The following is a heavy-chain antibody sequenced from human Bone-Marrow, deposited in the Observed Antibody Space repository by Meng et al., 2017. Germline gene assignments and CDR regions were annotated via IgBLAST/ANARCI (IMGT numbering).Heavy chain of an antibody. Sequence: ESLKISCTVSGGSISSYYWSWIRQPPGKGLEWIGYIYYSGSTNYNPSLKSRVTISADTSKNQFSLELSSVSAADTAVYYCAGDRGGGWGFDYWGQGTLVTVSS. D-gene: IGHD3-10*01. V-gene: IGHV4-59*01. CDR3: AGDRGGGWGFDY. J-gene: IGHJ4*02. CDR2: IYYSGST. CDR1: GGSISSYY.